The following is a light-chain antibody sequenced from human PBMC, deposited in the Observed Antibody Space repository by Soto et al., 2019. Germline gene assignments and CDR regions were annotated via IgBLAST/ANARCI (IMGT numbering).Light chain of an antibody. CDR1: QSVNIY. J-gene: IGKJ5*01. CDR3: QQYKSWPRIT. V-gene: IGKV3-15*01. Sequence: EIEMTQSPATLSLSPGERATLSCRASQSVNIYLAWYQHKPGQAPRLLIYGASTRATGVPDRFSGTGSGTDFTLTISSLKSEDYAIYYCQQYKSWPRITFGQGTRLEIK. CDR2: GAS.